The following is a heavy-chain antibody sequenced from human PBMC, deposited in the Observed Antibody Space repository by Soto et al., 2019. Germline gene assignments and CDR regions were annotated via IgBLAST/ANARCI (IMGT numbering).Heavy chain of an antibody. CDR2: AGARNTNT. D-gene: IGHD6-19*01. J-gene: IGHJ5*02. Sequence: EVQLLESGGGLVQPGGPLRLPWAAPGFTFTSQVMSWARQAPGKVLEWVSAAGARNTNTYYADSVRGRFTISRDNSKSTVYLQLDSLRVEDTAVYHCARDVTSHGPRGYSSAWYGWFDPWGQGTLVVVSS. CDR1: GFTFTSQV. CDR3: ARDVTSHGPRGYSSAWYGWFDP. V-gene: IGHV3-23*01.